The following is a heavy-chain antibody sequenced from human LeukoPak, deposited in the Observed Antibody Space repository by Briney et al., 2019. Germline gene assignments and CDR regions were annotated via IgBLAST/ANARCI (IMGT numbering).Heavy chain of an antibody. CDR2: IGSANSYI. CDR3: AGASGGNRPFDY. Sequence: GGSLRLSCAASGFTFSSYSMNWVRQAPGKGLEWVSSIGSANSYIYDADSLKGRFTISRDNAKNSLYLQMNSLRAEDTAVYYCAGASGGNRPFDYWGQGTLVTVSS. CDR1: GFTFSSYS. J-gene: IGHJ4*02. D-gene: IGHD1-14*01. V-gene: IGHV3-21*01.